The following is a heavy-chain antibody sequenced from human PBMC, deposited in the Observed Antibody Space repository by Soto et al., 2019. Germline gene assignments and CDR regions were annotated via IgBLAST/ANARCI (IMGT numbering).Heavy chain of an antibody. CDR1: GFTVSSNY. D-gene: IGHD6-6*01. V-gene: IGHV3-53*01. CDR3: ARDFVGSSSFDY. J-gene: IGHJ4*02. Sequence: GGSLRLSCAASGFTVSSNYMSWVRQAPGKGLEWVSVIYSGGSTYYADSVKGRFTISRDNSKNTLYLQMNSLRAEDTAVYYCARDFVGSSSFDYLGQGTLVTVSS. CDR2: IYSGGST.